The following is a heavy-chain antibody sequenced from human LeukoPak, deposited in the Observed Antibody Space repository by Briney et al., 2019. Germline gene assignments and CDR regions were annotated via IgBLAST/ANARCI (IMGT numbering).Heavy chain of an antibody. CDR3: VSVHPPRIVQNWYYYYYIDV. Sequence: GASVKVSCKASGGTFSSYAISWVRQAPGQGLEWMGGIIPIFGTANYAQKFQGRVTITADESTSTAYMELSSLRSEDTAVYYCVSVHPPRIVQNWYYYYYIDVWGKGTTVTVSS. CDR1: GGTFSSYA. V-gene: IGHV1-69*13. D-gene: IGHD1-26*01. CDR2: IIPIFGTA. J-gene: IGHJ6*03.